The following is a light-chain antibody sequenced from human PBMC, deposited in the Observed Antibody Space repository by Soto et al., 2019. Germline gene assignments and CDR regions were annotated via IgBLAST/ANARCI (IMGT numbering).Light chain of an antibody. CDR2: GAS. CDR3: QQYSSSPLT. J-gene: IGKJ4*01. Sequence: DIFLTQSPFSRSFSPVEIATLSCTTSQSVRSSHLAWYQQKSGQAPRLLIYGASSRATGIPDRFSGSGSGTDFTLTISRLEPEDFAVYHCQQYSSSPLTFGGGTKVDI. CDR1: QSVRSSH. V-gene: IGKV3-20*01.